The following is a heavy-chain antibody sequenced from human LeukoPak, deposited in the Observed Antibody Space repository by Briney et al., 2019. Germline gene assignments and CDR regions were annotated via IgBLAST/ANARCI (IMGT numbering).Heavy chain of an antibody. V-gene: IGHV4-4*07. CDR3: ARGPVVPAATGNWFDP. J-gene: IGHJ5*02. Sequence: KPSETLSLTCTVSGGSISSYYWSWIRQPAGKGLEWIGRIYTSGSTNYNPSLKSRVTMSVDTSKNQFSLKLSSVTAADTAVYYCARGPVVPAATGNWFDPWGQGTLVTVSS. CDR1: GGSISSYY. CDR2: IYTSGST. D-gene: IGHD2-2*01.